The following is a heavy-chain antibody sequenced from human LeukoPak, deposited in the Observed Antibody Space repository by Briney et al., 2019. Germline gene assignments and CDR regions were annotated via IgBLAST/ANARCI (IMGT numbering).Heavy chain of an antibody. V-gene: IGHV3-23*01. J-gene: IGHJ4*02. Sequence: HTGGSLRLSCAASGFTFSSYWMSWVRQAPGKGLEWVSAISGSGGSTYYADSVKGRFTISRDNSKNTLFLQMNSLRAEDTAVYYCARISAYDDYWGQGTLVTVSS. CDR3: ARISAYDDY. CDR2: ISGSGGST. D-gene: IGHD5-12*01. CDR1: GFTFSSYW.